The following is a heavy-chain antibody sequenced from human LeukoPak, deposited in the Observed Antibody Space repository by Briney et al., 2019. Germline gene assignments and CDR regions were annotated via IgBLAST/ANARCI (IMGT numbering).Heavy chain of an antibody. CDR1: GGTFISYA. V-gene: IGHV1-69*04. J-gene: IGHJ5*02. CDR3: ARGPMRGWFDP. CDR2: IIPILGIA. Sequence: ASVKVSCKASGGTFISYAISWVRQAPGQGLEWMGRIIPILGIANYAQKFQGRVTMTRDTSTSTVYMELSSLRSEDTAVYYCARGPMRGWFDPWGQGTLVTVSS.